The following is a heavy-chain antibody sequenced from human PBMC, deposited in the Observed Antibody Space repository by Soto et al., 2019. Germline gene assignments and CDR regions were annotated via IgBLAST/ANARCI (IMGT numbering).Heavy chain of an antibody. Sequence: GGSLRLSCAASAFTFRSYAMHWVRQAPGKGLEWVAVISYGGTYKYYADSVKGRFTISRDNSKNTLYLQMNSLRAEDTAVYYYARDRGLTGTYFDYWGQGTLVTVSS. D-gene: IGHD1-20*01. V-gene: IGHV3-30-3*01. CDR2: ISYGGTYK. CDR3: ARDRGLTGTYFDY. J-gene: IGHJ4*02. CDR1: AFTFRSYA.